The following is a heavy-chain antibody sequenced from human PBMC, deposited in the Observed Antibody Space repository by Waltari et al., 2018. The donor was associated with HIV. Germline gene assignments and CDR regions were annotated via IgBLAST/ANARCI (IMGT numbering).Heavy chain of an antibody. CDR2: MNPNSGNT. D-gene: IGHD5-12*01. Sequence: QVQLVQSGAEVKKPGASVKVSCKASGYTFTSYDINWVRQVTGQGLEWMGWMNPNSGNTGYAQKFQGRVTMTRNTSISRAYMELSSLKSEDTAVYYCARTISGGYVLYGMDVWGQGTTVSVSS. V-gene: IGHV1-8*01. CDR1: GYTFTSYD. CDR3: ARTISGGYVLYGMDV. J-gene: IGHJ6*02.